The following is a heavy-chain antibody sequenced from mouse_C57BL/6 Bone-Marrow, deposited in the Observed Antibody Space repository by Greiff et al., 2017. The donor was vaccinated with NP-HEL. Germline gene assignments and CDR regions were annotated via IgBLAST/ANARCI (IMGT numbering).Heavy chain of an antibody. V-gene: IGHV1-82*01. CDR1: GYAFSSSW. Sequence: QVQLQQSGPELVKPGASVKISCKASGYAFSSSWMNWVKQRPGKGLEWIGRIYPGDGDTNSNGKFKGKATLTVDKSSSTAYMQLSSLTSEDSAVYFCSRLGLLSLRDYVDYWGQGTTLTVSS. J-gene: IGHJ2*01. CDR3: SRLGLLSLRDYVDY. D-gene: IGHD2-4*01. CDR2: IYPGDGDT.